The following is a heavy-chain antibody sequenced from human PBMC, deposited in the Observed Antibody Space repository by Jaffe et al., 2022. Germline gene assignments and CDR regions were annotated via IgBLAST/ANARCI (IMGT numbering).Heavy chain of an antibody. D-gene: IGHD3-10*01. V-gene: IGHV1-18*01. Sequence: QVQLVQSGAEVKKPGASVKVSCKASGYTFTSYGISWVRQAPGQGLEWMGWISAYNGNTNYAQKLQGRVTMTTDTSTSTAYMELRSLRSDDTAVYYCARDPPRGFRELVPAHNYYYYYYMDVWGKGTTVTVSS. CDR3: ARDPPRGFRELVPAHNYYYYYYMDV. J-gene: IGHJ6*03. CDR2: ISAYNGNT. CDR1: GYTFTSYG.